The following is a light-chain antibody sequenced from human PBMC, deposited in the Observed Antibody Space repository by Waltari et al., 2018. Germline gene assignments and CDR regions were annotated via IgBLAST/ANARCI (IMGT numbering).Light chain of an antibody. CDR3: MQGLQNPPT. CDR2: RVS. V-gene: IGKV2-29*02. CDR1: QSLLHSNGNTY. J-gene: IGKJ1*01. Sequence: DIVMTQTPLSLPVTPGEPASTPRRSSQSLLHSNGNTYLYWYLQKPGQSPRLLIYRVSNRFSGVPDRFGGSGSGTDFTLKISRVEAEDVGVYYCMQGLQNPPTFGQGTKVEIK.